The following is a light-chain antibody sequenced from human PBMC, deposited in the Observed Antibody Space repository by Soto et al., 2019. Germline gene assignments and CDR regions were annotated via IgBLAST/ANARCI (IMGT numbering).Light chain of an antibody. CDR2: GAS. J-gene: IGKJ1*01. CDR1: QSVRSN. V-gene: IGKV3-20*01. CDR3: QQYGSSGT. Sequence: EIVMTQSQATLSVSQCERATLSCSASQSVRSNLAWYQQRRGQAPRLLIYGASTRATGIPDRFSGSGSGTDFTLTISRLEPEDFAVYYCQQYGSSGTFGQGTKVDIK.